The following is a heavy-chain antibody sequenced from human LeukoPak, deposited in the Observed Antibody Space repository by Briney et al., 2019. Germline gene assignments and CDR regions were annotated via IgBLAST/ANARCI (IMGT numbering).Heavy chain of an antibody. Sequence: ASVKASCKASGYTFTGYYMHWVRQAPGQGLEWMGWINPNSGGTNYAQKFQGWVTMTRDTSISTAYMELSRLRSDDTAVYYCARAGPYSRKVFDYWGQGTLVTVSS. CDR2: INPNSGGT. CDR3: ARAGPYSRKVFDY. V-gene: IGHV1-2*04. D-gene: IGHD5-18*01. CDR1: GYTFTGYY. J-gene: IGHJ4*02.